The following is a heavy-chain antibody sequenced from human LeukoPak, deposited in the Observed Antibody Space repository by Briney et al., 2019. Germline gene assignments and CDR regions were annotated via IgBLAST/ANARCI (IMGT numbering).Heavy chain of an antibody. CDR2: ISSSSSYI. CDR3: AKEEWLLAVYFDY. CDR1: VFTFSSYS. J-gene: IGHJ4*02. V-gene: IGHV3-21*04. D-gene: IGHD3-3*01. Sequence: GGSLRPSCAASVFTFSSYSMNWVREAPGKGLEWVSSISSSSSYIYYADSVKGRFTISRDNSKNTLYLQMNSLRAEDTAVYYCAKEEWLLAVYFDYWGQGTLVTVSS.